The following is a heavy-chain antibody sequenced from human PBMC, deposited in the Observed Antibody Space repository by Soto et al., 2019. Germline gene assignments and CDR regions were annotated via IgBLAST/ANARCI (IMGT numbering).Heavy chain of an antibody. CDR1: GYTFTSYD. Sequence: ASVKVSCKASGYTFTSYDINWVRQATGQGLEWMGWMNPNSGNTGYAQKLEGRVTMTTDTSTSTVYMELRSLRSDDTAVYYCARGDDYGGNYFDYWGQGTLVTVSS. D-gene: IGHD4-17*01. J-gene: IGHJ4*02. CDR2: MNPNSGNT. CDR3: ARGDDYGGNYFDY. V-gene: IGHV1-8*01.